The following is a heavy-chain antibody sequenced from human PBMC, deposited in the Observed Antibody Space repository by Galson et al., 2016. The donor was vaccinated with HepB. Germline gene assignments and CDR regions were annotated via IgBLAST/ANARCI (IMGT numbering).Heavy chain of an antibody. CDR2: IFYSGSA. Sequence: LRLSCAASGFKFNVYGMSWVRQAPGKGLEWIGNIFYSGSAYYNPSLKSRVTTSADTSKNQFSLKLSSVTAADTAMYYCARFTYDNFWGRYHYFDSWGQGTLATVSS. CDR1: GFKFNVYG. CDR3: ARFTYDNFWGRYHYFDS. V-gene: IGHV4-38-2*01. J-gene: IGHJ4*02. D-gene: IGHD3-16*02.